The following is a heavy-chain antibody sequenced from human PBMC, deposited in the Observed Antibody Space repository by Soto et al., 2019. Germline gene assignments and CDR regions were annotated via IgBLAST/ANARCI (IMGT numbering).Heavy chain of an antibody. J-gene: IGHJ3*02. Sequence: SVKVSCKASGGTFSSYAISWVRQAPGQGLEWMGGIIPIFGTANYAQKFQGRVTITADESTSTAYMELSNLRSEDTAVYYCAREMLTLGYCSGGSCPGAFDIWGQGTMVTVSS. V-gene: IGHV1-69*13. CDR3: AREMLTLGYCSGGSCPGAFDI. D-gene: IGHD2-15*01. CDR1: GGTFSSYA. CDR2: IIPIFGTA.